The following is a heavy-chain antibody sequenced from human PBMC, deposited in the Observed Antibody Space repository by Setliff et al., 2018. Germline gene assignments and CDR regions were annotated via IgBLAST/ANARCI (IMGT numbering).Heavy chain of an antibody. CDR1: GFTFSAST. CDR3: AKDQRWGLPHYLDY. V-gene: IGHV3-21*01. CDR2: ISGSSSNFI. J-gene: IGHJ4*02. Sequence: PGGSLRLSCAASGFTFSASTMNWVRQAPGKGLEWVSSISGSSSNFIYYADSVKGRFTISRDNAKNSLFLQMNSLRVEDTSVYYCAKDQRWGLPHYLDYWGQGSLVTVSS. D-gene: IGHD2-21*02.